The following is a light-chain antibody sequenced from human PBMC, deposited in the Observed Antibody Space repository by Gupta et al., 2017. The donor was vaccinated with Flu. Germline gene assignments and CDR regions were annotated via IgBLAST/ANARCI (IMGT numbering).Light chain of an antibody. CDR2: GNT. CDR3: QSYDGSLSPLYV. J-gene: IGLJ1*01. Sequence: QSVLTQPPSVSGAPGQRVTISCTGSSANIGAGYDVPWFQHLPGTAPKLLIYGNTDRPSGVPDRFSGSKSGASASLTISGLQAEDEADYDCQSYDGSLSPLYVFGTGTKVTVL. V-gene: IGLV1-40*01. CDR1: SANIGAGYD.